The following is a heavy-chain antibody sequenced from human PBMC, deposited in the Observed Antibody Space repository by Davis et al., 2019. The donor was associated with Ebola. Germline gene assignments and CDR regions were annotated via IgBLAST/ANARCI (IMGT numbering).Heavy chain of an antibody. J-gene: IGHJ4*02. D-gene: IGHD5-18*01. Sequence: MPSETLSLTCTVSGGSISSHCWNWIRQPPGKGLEWIGYACYTGNTNYNPSLKSRVTMSVDTSKNQFSLKLNSVTAADTAVYYCARGSGYNYGKGGFDYWGRGSLVTVSS. CDR1: GGSISSHC. V-gene: IGHV4-59*11. CDR2: ACYTGNT. CDR3: ARGSGYNYGKGGFDY.